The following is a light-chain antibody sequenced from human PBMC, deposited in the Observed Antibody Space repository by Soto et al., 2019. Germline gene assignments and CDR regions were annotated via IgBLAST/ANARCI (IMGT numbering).Light chain of an antibody. V-gene: IGKV4-1*01. CDR3: QQYYSSPTWT. J-gene: IGKJ1*01. CDR2: WAS. Sequence: DIMMTQSPDSLAVSLGERATINCQSSQSVLYSSNNKNYLAWYQQKPGQPPKLLIYWASTRESGVPDRFSGSGSGTDFTLTISSLQAEDVAVYYCQQYYSSPTWTFGQGTKVDIK. CDR1: QSVLYSSNNKNY.